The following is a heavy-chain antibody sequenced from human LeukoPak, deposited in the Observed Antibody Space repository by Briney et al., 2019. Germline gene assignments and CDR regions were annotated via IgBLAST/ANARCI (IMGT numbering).Heavy chain of an antibody. J-gene: IGHJ4*02. CDR3: AKASKLTTVTTYYFDY. CDR1: GFTFSNAW. CDR2: IKQDGSEK. V-gene: IGHV3-7*03. Sequence: GGSLRLSCAASGFTFSNAWMSWVRQAPGKGLEWVANIKQDGSEKYYVDSVKGRFTISRDNAKNSLYLQMNSLRAEDTALYYCAKASKLTTVTTYYFDYWGQGTLVTVSS. D-gene: IGHD4-17*01.